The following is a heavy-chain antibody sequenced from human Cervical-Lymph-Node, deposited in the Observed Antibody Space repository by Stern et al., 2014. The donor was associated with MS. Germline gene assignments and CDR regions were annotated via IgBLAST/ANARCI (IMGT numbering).Heavy chain of an antibody. D-gene: IGHD5/OR15-5a*01. Sequence: PLVESGAEVKKPGASVKVSCKASGFTFTNYYVHWVRQAPGHGLEWMGIINRSDDDTGYAQRFQGRLTVTRDTSSSTVYMELTSLRYDDTAVYYCALSAFDFWGQGTLVTVSS. CDR3: ALSAFDF. J-gene: IGHJ4*02. CDR1: GFTFTNYY. V-gene: IGHV1-46*01. CDR2: INRSDDDT.